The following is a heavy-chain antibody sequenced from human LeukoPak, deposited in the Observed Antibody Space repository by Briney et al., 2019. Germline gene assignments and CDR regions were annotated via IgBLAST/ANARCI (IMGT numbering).Heavy chain of an antibody. CDR1: GFTFSIYW. J-gene: IGHJ3*02. D-gene: IGHD2-15*01. CDR2: INSDGSNT. CDR3: ARDVVLSGTDAFDI. V-gene: IGHV3-74*01. Sequence: GGSLRLSCTASGFTFSIYWMHWVRQAPGKGLIWVSRINSDGSNTIYADSVKDRFTMSRDNAKNTLYLEMNSLRAEDTAVYYCARDVVLSGTDAFDIWGQGTRVTVSS.